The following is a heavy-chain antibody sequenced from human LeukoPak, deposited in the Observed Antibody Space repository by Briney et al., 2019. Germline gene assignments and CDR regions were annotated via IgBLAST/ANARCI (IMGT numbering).Heavy chain of an antibody. CDR1: GYTFTGYY. J-gene: IGHJ4*02. CDR3: ARGRNYYDSSGLVDY. V-gene: IGHV1-18*04. CDR2: ISAYNGNT. D-gene: IGHD3-22*01. Sequence: ASVKVSCKASGYTFTGYYMHWVRQAPGQGLEWMGWISAYNGNTNYAQKLQGRVTMTTDTSTSTAYMELRSLRSDDTAVYYCARGRNYYDSSGLVDYWGQGTLVTVSS.